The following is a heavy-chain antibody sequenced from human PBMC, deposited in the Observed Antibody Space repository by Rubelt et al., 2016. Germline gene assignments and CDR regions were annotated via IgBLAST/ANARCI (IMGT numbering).Heavy chain of an antibody. CDR3: ARHYYDSSGYYLEGFDY. J-gene: IGHJ4*02. CDR1: GGSISSSSYY. V-gene: IGHV4-39*01. D-gene: IGHD3-22*01. Sequence: QLQLQESGPGLVKPSETLSLTCTVSGGSISSSSYYWGWIRQPPGKGLEWIGSISYSGSIYYNPSLKSRLTISVDTSKNQFSLRLGFVTAADTAVYYCARHYYDSSGYYLEGFDYWGQGTLVTVSS. CDR2: ISYSGSI.